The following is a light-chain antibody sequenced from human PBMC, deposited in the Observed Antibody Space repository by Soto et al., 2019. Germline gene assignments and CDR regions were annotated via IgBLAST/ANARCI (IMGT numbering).Light chain of an antibody. CDR1: TSNIGTFY. Sequence: QSVLTQPPSTSSTPGQTVTISCSGSTSNIGTFYVYWYQHLPGTAPKLLIYIGDQRASGVSDRFSASKSATSASLAISGLRSDDEADYYCAAWDDNLNAYVFGSGTKAPS. CDR2: IGD. CDR3: AAWDDNLNAYV. V-gene: IGLV1-47*02. J-gene: IGLJ1*01.